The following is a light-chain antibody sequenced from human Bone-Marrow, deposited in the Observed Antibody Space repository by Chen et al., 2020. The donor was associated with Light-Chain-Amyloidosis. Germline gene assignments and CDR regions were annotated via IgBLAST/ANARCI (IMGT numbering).Light chain of an antibody. CDR2: SDN. Sequence: QSVLTQPPSTSGTPGQRATISCSGSTSNIGTYTVNWYRQVPGTAPRLLIQSDNQRPSGVPDRFSGSKSGTSASLAISWLQSEDEADYYCAAWDDSLNGVVFGGGTKLTVL. CDR3: AAWDDSLNGVV. V-gene: IGLV1-44*01. CDR1: TSNIGTYT. J-gene: IGLJ2*01.